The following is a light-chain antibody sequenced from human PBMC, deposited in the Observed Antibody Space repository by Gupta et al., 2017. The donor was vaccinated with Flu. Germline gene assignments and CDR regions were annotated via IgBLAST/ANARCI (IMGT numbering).Light chain of an antibody. CDR3: QQYHTYPIT. CDR1: PSINTW. J-gene: IGKJ2*01. Sequence: TPSILSASVGDRVTITCRASPSINTWLAWYQQKSGKAPTVLIYKASTLKSGVPSRFSGSGSGTEFTLTISGLQPDDFATYYCQQYHTYPITFGQGTKVEI. CDR2: KAS. V-gene: IGKV1-5*03.